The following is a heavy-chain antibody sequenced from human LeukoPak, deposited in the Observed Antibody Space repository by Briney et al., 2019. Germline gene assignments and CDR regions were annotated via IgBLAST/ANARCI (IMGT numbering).Heavy chain of an antibody. CDR1: GGSISSSSYY. CDR3: ARHAPRVRAAPYYFAY. J-gene: IGHJ4*02. V-gene: IGHV4-39*01. Sequence: PSETLSLTCTVSGGSISSSSYYWGWIRQPPGKGLEWIGSIYYSGSTYYNPSLKSRVTISVDTSKNQFSLKLSSVTAADTAVYYCARHAPRVRAAPYYFAYWGQGTLVTVSS. D-gene: IGHD3-10*01. CDR2: IYYSGST.